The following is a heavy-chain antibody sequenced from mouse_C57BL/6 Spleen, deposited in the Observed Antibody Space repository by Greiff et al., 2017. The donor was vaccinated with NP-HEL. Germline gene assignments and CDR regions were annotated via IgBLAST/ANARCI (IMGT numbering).Heavy chain of an antibody. J-gene: IGHJ3*01. CDR1: GFTFSSYA. D-gene: IGHD4-1*01. V-gene: IGHV5-9-1*02. CDR2: ISSGGDYI. Sequence: EVQLVESGEGLVKPGGSLKLSCAASGFTFSSYAMSWVRQTPEKRLEWVAYISSGGDYIYYADTVKGRFTISRDNARNTLYLQMSSLKSEDTAMYYCTRDISNWAWFAYWGQGTLVTVSA. CDR3: TRDISNWAWFAY.